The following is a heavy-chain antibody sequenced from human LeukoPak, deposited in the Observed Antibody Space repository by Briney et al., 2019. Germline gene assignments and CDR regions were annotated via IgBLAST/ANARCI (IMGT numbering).Heavy chain of an antibody. CDR2: FYHSAST. V-gene: IGHV4-59*01. CDR3: ASRAVPAFYYFDY. J-gene: IGHJ4*02. CDR1: GGFNTHYY. Sequence: PSETLSLTCSVSGGFNTHYYWSWIRQPPGKGLEWIGYFYHSASTNYNPSLKSRVTISVDTSKNHFSLKLSSVTAADTAVYYCASRAVPAFYYFDYWGQGTLVTVSS. D-gene: IGHD6-19*01.